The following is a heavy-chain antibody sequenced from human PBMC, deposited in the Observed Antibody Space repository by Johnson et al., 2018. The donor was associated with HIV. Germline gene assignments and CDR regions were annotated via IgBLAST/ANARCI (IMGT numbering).Heavy chain of an antibody. CDR2: ISGSGGST. Sequence: VQLVESGGGLVQPGRSLRLSCAASGFTFSSYGMHWVRQAPGKGLEWVSAISGSGGSTYYADSVKGRFTISRDNSKNTLYLQMNSLRAEDTAVYYCAKAKHQWAVAALDAFDIWGQGTMVTVSS. D-gene: IGHD6-19*01. V-gene: IGHV3-23*04. CDR1: GFTFSSYG. J-gene: IGHJ3*02. CDR3: AKAKHQWAVAALDAFDI.